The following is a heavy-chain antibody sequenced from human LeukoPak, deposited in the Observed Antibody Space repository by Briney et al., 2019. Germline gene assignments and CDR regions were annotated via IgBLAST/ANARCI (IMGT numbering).Heavy chain of an antibody. CDR1: GFTLSSYW. Sequence: GGSLRLSCAASGFTLSSYWMTWVRQAPGKGLEWVANIKQDGSEKYYVDSVKGRFTISRDNVKNSLYLKMNSLRAEDTAVYYCARPTYAYCSGGACYLDYMDVWGTGTTVTVSS. CDR2: IKQDGSEK. J-gene: IGHJ6*03. CDR3: ARPTYAYCSGGACYLDYMDV. D-gene: IGHD2-15*01. V-gene: IGHV3-7*01.